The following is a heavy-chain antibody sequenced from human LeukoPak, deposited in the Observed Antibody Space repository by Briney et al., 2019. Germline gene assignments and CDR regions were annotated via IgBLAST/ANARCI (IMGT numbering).Heavy chain of an antibody. Sequence: SETLSLTCTVSGGSISNYYWGWIRQPPGKGLEWIGYIYYSGSTNYNPSLKSRVTISVDTSKNQFSLKLTSVTAADTAVYYCARHSSAARGWFDPWGQGTLVTVSS. D-gene: IGHD6-6*01. V-gene: IGHV4-59*08. J-gene: IGHJ5*02. CDR2: IYYSGST. CDR3: ARHSSAARGWFDP. CDR1: GGSISNYY.